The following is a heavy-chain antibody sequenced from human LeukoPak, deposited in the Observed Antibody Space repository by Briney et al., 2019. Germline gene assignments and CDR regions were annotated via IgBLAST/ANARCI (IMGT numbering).Heavy chain of an antibody. CDR2: ISSSGSTI. CDR3: ARDVGTSSNWYDP. V-gene: IGHV3-11*04. CDR1: GFTFSDYY. Sequence: PGGSLRLSCAASGFTFSDYYMSWIRQAPGEGLEWVSYISSSGSTICYADSVRGRFTISRDNTKNSLFLQMNSLRAEDTAIYYCARDVGTSSNWYDPWGQGTLVTVSS. D-gene: IGHD6-6*01. J-gene: IGHJ5*02.